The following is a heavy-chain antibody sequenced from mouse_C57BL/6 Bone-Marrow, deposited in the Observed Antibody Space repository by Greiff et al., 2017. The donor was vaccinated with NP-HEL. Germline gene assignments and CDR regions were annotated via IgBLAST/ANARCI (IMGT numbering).Heavy chain of an antibody. V-gene: IGHV3-6*01. CDR1: GYSITSGYY. CDR2: ISYDGSN. D-gene: IGHD3-2*02. Sequence: EVQLVESGPGLVKPSQSLSLTCSVTGYSITSGYYWNWIRQFPGNKLEWMGYISYDGSNNYNPSLKIRISITRDTSKKHFILKLNSVTTDDTATYYCARVEGTAQAPFAYWGQGTLVTVSA. J-gene: IGHJ3*01. CDR3: ARVEGTAQAPFAY.